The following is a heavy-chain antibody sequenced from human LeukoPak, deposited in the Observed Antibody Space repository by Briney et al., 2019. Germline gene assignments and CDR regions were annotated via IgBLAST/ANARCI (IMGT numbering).Heavy chain of an antibody. CDR3: ARGMRDIYGDYKYYFDY. Sequence: SETLSLTCTVSGGSISSYYWSWIRQPPGKGLEWIGYIYYSGSTNYNPSLKSRVTISVDTSKNQFSLKLSSVTAADTAVYYCARGMRDIYGDYKYYFDYWGQGTLVTVSS. CDR1: GGSISSYY. J-gene: IGHJ4*02. CDR2: IYYSGST. D-gene: IGHD4-17*01. V-gene: IGHV4-59*01.